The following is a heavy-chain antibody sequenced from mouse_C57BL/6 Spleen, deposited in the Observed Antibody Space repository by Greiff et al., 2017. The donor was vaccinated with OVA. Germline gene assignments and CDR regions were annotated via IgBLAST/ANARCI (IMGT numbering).Heavy chain of an antibody. CDR2: IDPSDSYT. J-gene: IGHJ3*01. Sequence: QVQLKESGAELVMPGASVKLSCKASGYTFTSYWMHWVKQRPGQGLEWIGEIDPSDSYTNYNQKFKGKSTLTVDKSSSTAYMQLSSLTSEDSAVYYCARDFDYGGLFAYWGQGTLVTVSA. CDR3: ARDFDYGGLFAY. D-gene: IGHD2-4*01. CDR1: GYTFTSYW. V-gene: IGHV1-69*01.